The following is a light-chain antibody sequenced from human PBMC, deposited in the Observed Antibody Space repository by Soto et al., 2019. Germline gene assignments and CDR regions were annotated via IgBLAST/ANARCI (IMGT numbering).Light chain of an antibody. V-gene: IGLV2-14*01. CDR1: STDVGGYNY. CDR2: EVN. CDR3: GSYTSTATPFV. J-gene: IGLJ1*01. Sequence: QSALAQPSSVSGSPGQSITISCTGTSTDVGGYNYVSWYQHHPGKGPKLIIYEVNNRPSGGSDRFSGSKSGNKASLTISTLEAEDESDSYCGSYTSTATPFVFGTGTKANVL.